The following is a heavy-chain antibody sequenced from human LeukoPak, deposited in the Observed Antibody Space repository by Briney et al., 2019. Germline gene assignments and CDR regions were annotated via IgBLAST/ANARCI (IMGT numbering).Heavy chain of an antibody. J-gene: IGHJ4*02. D-gene: IGHD3-3*01. CDR3: ARGKGYYGSSPYYFDY. V-gene: IGHV4-30-4*01. CDR2: IYYSGST. Sequence: SQTLSLTCTVSGGSISSGDYYWSWIRQPPGKGLEWIGYIYYSGSTYYNPSLKSRVTISEGTSKNQFSLKLSSVTAADTAVYYCARGKGYYGSSPYYFDYWGQGTLVTVSS. CDR1: GGSISSGDYY.